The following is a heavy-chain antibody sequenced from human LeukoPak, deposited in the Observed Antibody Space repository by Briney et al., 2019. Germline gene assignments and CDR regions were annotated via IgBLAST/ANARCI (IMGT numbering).Heavy chain of an antibody. CDR2: INPNSGGT. CDR3: ARVPEGYSYDYYFDY. D-gene: IGHD5-18*01. CDR1: GYTLTGYY. V-gene: IGHV1-2*02. Sequence: GASVKVSCKASGYTLTGYYMHWVRQAPGQGLEWMGWINPNSGGTNYAQKFQGRVTMTRDTSISTAYMELSRLRSDDTAVYYCARVPEGYSYDYYFDYWGQGTLVTVSS. J-gene: IGHJ4*02.